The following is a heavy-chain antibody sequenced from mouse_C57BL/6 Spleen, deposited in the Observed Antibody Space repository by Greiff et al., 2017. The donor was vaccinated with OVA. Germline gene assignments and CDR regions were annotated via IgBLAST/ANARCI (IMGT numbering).Heavy chain of an antibody. CDR1: GYTFTSYW. CDR2: IDPSDSYT. Sequence: QVQLQQPGAELVKPGASVKLSCKASGYTFTSYWMQWLKQRPGQGLEWIGEIDPSDSYTNYNQKFKGKATLTVDTSSSTAYMQLSSLTSEDSAVYYCARHYYGSSLYWYFDVWGTGTTVTVSS. D-gene: IGHD1-1*01. V-gene: IGHV1-50*01. J-gene: IGHJ1*03. CDR3: ARHYYGSSLYWYFDV.